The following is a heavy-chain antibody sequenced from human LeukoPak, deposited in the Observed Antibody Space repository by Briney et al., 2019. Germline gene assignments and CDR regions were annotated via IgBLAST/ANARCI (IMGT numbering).Heavy chain of an antibody. CDR1: GYSFTTYW. J-gene: IGHJ4*02. V-gene: IGHV5-51*01. CDR3: ARLVTIFGVVGYFDY. CDR2: IYPHDSDT. Sequence: GESLKIPCQGSGYSFTTYWIAWVRQMPGKGLEWMGIIYPHDSDTRYSPSFQGLVTISVDKSTSTAYLQWSSLKASDTAMYYCARLVTIFGVVGYFDYWGQGALVTVSS. D-gene: IGHD3-3*01.